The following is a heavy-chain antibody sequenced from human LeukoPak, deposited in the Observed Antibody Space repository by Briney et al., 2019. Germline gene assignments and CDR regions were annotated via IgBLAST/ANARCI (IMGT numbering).Heavy chain of an antibody. Sequence: PGGSLRLSCAASGFTFSSYAMHWVRQAPGKGLEWVAVISYDGSNKYYADSVKGRFTVSRDNSKNTLYLQMNSLRAEDTAVYYCARNHYYYDSSGYPDYWGQGTLVTVSS. J-gene: IGHJ4*02. V-gene: IGHV3-30-3*01. CDR2: ISYDGSNK. CDR3: ARNHYYYDSSGYPDY. CDR1: GFTFSSYA. D-gene: IGHD3-22*01.